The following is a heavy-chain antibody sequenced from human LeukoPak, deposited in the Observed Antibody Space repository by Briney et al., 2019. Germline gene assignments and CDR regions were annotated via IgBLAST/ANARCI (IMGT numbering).Heavy chain of an antibody. CDR1: GFTFSSYA. Sequence: PGGSLRLSCAASGFTFSSYAMSWVRQAPGKGLEWVSAISGSGLSTHYADSVKGRFTISRDNSKNTLYLQMNSLRAEDTAVYYCALHRRRYYYDSSGYYYYWGQGTLVTVSS. J-gene: IGHJ4*02. CDR3: ALHRRRYYYDSSGYYYY. D-gene: IGHD3-22*01. CDR2: ISGSGLST. V-gene: IGHV3-23*01.